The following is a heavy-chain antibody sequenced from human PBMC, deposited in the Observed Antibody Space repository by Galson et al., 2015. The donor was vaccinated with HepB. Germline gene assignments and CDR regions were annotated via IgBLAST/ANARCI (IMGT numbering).Heavy chain of an antibody. CDR3: GVSSINAGYYYGVDV. CDR1: GFSFSVYY. V-gene: IGHV3-11*01. Sequence: SLRLSCAVSGFSFSVYYMSWIRQAPGKGPEWLSYISDSGYYTYHADSVEGRFTTSRDNARHLLFLQMDSLRVEDTAVYYCGVSSINAGYYYGVDVWGQGTTVTVSS. CDR2: ISDSGYYT. D-gene: IGHD2-2*01. J-gene: IGHJ6*02.